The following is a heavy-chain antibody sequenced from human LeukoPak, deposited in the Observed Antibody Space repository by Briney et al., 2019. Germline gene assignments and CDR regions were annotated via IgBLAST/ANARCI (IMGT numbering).Heavy chain of an antibody. CDR3: AGAYDSSGYYQFDY. CDR1: GGSISSSNW. Sequence: TTSETLSLTCAVSGGSISSSNWWSWVRQPPGKGLEWIGEIYHSGSTNYNPSLKSRVTISVDKSKNQFSLKLSSVTAADTAVYYCAGAYDSSGYYQFDYWGQGTLVTVSS. J-gene: IGHJ4*02. D-gene: IGHD3-22*01. CDR2: IYHSGST. V-gene: IGHV4-4*02.